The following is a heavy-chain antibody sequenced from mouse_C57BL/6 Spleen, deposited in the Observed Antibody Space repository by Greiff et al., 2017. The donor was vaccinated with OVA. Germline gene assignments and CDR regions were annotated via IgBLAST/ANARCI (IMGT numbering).Heavy chain of an antibody. CDR2: IHPNSGST. CDR1: GYTFTSYW. J-gene: IGHJ3*01. V-gene: IGHV1-64*01. D-gene: IGHD1-1*01. Sequence: VQLQQPGAELVKPGASVKLSCKASGYTFTSYWMHWVKQRPGQGLEWIGMIHPNSGSTKYNEKLTSKAILPVYNSSSTPYMQLISLTSDDSAVYYFARGNFTTVPSFAYWGQGTLVTVSA. CDR3: ARGNFTTVPSFAY.